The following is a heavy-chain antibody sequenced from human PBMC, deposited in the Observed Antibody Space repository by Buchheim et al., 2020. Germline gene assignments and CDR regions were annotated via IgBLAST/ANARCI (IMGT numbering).Heavy chain of an antibody. D-gene: IGHD3-3*01. Sequence: QVQLVESGGGVVQPGRSQRLSCVASGFSFSNYGMYWVRQAPGKGLEWVAVIWNDGSDQYYAESVKGRFTVSRDNSKNTLYLHMSSLTVEDTGVYFCARDYDFWRGFYHYYYGMDVWGQGTT. J-gene: IGHJ6*02. CDR1: GFSFSNYG. CDR3: ARDYDFWRGFYHYYYGMDV. CDR2: IWNDGSDQ. V-gene: IGHV3-33*01.